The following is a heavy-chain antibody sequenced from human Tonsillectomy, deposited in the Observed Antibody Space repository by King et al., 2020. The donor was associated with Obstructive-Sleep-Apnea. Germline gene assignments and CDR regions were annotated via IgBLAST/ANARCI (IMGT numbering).Heavy chain of an antibody. J-gene: IGHJ4*02. V-gene: IGHV3-9*01. CDR2: ISWDSGSI. CDR3: AKGKRGSTSWYFDY. Sequence: VQLVESGGGLVQPGRSPRLSCGASGFTFDDYAMHWVRQAPGEGLEWGSAISWDSGSICYADSVKGRFTISRDNAKNSLYLQMNGLRAEDTALYYCAKGKRGSTSWYFDYWGQGTLVTVSS. D-gene: IGHD2-2*01. CDR1: GFTFDDYA.